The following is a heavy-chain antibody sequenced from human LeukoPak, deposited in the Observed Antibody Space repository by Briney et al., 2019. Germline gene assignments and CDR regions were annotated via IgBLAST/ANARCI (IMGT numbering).Heavy chain of an antibody. CDR1: GGSISSYY. CDR2: IYYSGST. V-gene: IGHV4-59*01. CDR3: ARQYSSGWPLDY. J-gene: IGHJ4*02. D-gene: IGHD6-19*01. Sequence: SETLSLTCTVPGGSISSYYWSWIRQPPGKGLEWIGYIYYSGSTNCNPSLKSRVTISVDTSKNQFSLKLSSVTAADTAVYYCARQYSSGWPLDYWGQGTLVTVSS.